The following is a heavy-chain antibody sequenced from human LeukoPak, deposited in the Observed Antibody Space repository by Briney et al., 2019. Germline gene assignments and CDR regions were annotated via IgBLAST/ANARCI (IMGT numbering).Heavy chain of an antibody. D-gene: IGHD5-12*01. J-gene: IGHJ6*02. CDR2: ISSSGSGTTM. Sequence: GGSLRLSCAASGFTFSDYYMSWIRQAPGKGLEWVSYISSSGSGTTMFYADSVKGRFTISRDNAKNSLYLQMNSLRAEDTAVYYCARTYDSHYYGMDVWGRGTTVTVSS. CDR1: GFTFSDYY. V-gene: IGHV3-11*04. CDR3: ARTYDSHYYGMDV.